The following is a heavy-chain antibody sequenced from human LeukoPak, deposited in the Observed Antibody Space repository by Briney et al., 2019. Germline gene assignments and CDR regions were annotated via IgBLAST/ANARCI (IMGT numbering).Heavy chain of an antibody. J-gene: IGHJ4*02. V-gene: IGHV3-7*01. CDR3: ARGPNFGDYVDFLDS. Sequence: GGSLRLSCAASGFTFSSHWMTWVRLAPGKGLEWVANIKQGGSQKYYVDSVKGRFTISRDDAKSTLFLQMNNLRAEDSALYYCARGPNFGDYVDFLDSWGRGTLVTVSS. CDR2: IKQGGSQK. D-gene: IGHD4-17*01. CDR1: GFTFSSHW.